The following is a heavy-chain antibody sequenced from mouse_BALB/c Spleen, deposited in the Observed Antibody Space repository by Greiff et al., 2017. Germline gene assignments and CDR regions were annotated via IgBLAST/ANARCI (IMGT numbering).Heavy chain of an antibody. CDR2: ISSGSSTI. CDR3: ARSGYDYLYYAMDY. Sequence: EVKLVESGGGLVQPGGSRKLSCAASGFTFSSFGMHWVRQAPEKGLEWVAYISSGSSTIYYADTVKGRFTISRDNPKNTLFLQMTSLRSEDTAMYYCARSGYDYLYYAMDYWGQGTSVTVSS. CDR1: GFTFSSFG. J-gene: IGHJ4*01. V-gene: IGHV5-17*02. D-gene: IGHD2-4*01.